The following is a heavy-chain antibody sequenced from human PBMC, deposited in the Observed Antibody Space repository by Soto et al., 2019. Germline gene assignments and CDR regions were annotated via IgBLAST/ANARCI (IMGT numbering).Heavy chain of an antibody. D-gene: IGHD6-13*01. J-gene: IGHJ4*02. CDR2: IYTSGST. V-gene: IGHV4-4*07. CDR3: ARDGHAYSSSWYDY. CDR1: GGSISSYY. Sequence: SETLSLTCTVSGGSISSYYWSWIRQPAGKGLEWIGRIYTSGSTNYNPSLKSRVTMSVDTSKNQFSLKLSSVTAADTAVYYCARDGHAYSSSWYDYWGQGNLVTVSS.